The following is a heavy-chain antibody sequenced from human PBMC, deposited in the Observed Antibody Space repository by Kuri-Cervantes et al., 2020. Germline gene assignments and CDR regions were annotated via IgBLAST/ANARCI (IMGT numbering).Heavy chain of an antibody. V-gene: IGHV3-48*01. D-gene: IGHD6-13*01. J-gene: IGHJ6*03. CDR3: AREYSSSWYGYYYTDV. CDR2: ISSSSSSI. Sequence: GGSLRLSCAASGFTFSSYSMNWARQAPGKGLEWVSYISSSSSSIYYADSVKGRFTISRDNAKNSLYLQMNSLRAEDTAVYYCAREYSSSWYGYYYTDVWGKGTTVTVSS. CDR1: GFTFSSYS.